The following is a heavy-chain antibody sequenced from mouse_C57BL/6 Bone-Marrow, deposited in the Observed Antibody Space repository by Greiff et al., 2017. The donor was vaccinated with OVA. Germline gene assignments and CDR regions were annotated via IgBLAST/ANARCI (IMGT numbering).Heavy chain of an antibody. CDR3: ARKAYHLFYAMDY. J-gene: IGHJ4*01. CDR2: LWSGGST. CDR1: GFSLTSYG. Sequence: VKLQESGPGLVQPSQSLSITCTVSGFSLTSYGVHWVRQSPGKGLEWLGVLWSGGSTDYNAAFISRLSISKDNSKSQVFFKMNSLQADDTAIYYCARKAYHLFYAMDYWGQGTSVTVSS. D-gene: IGHD5-1*01. V-gene: IGHV2-2*01.